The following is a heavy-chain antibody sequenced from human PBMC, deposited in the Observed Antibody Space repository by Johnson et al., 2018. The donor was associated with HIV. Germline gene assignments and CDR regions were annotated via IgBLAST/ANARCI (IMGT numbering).Heavy chain of an antibody. Sequence: VQLVESGGGVVQPGRSLRLSCAASAFTFSSYGMHWVRQAPGKGLEWVAVISFDGNNKYYVDSVRGRFTISRDNSNNTLYLQMNSLRAEDTAVYYCARAYSYGAFDIWGQGTMVTVSS. CDR1: AFTFSSYG. D-gene: IGHD5-18*01. CDR3: ARAYSYGAFDI. J-gene: IGHJ3*02. CDR2: ISFDGNNK. V-gene: IGHV3-30*03.